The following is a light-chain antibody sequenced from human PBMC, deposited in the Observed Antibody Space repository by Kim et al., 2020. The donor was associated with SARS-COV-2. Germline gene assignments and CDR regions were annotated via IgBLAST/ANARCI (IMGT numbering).Light chain of an antibody. CDR1: CDDVACFTH. CDR2: GVT. J-gene: IGLJ3*02. V-gene: IGLV2-11*03. CDR3: CSYAGSSNLV. Sequence: QSRTISSSGTCDDVACFTHVPCTQQHPGKAPQLMIYGVTERPSGCPDRFSGSKSGNTASLTISVLQAADEADYYCCSYAGSSNLVFGGGTKVTVL.